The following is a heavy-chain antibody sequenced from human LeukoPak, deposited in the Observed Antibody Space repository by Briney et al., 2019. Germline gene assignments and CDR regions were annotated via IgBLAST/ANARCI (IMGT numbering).Heavy chain of an antibody. Sequence: GGSLRLSCAASGFTFSYYSMSWIRQAPGKGLEWISYISGSSNTKHFADSVKGRFTISRDNAKESLYLQMDSLRAEDTAFYYCARGIFYGSGSQSFDYWGQGTLVTVSS. D-gene: IGHD3-10*01. V-gene: IGHV3-48*01. CDR1: GFTFSYYS. J-gene: IGHJ4*02. CDR3: ARGIFYGSGSQSFDY. CDR2: ISGSSNTK.